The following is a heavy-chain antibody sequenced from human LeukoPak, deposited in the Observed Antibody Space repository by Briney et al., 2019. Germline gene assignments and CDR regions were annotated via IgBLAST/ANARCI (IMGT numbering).Heavy chain of an antibody. V-gene: IGHV4-31*03. J-gene: IGHJ3*02. Sequence: SQTLSLTCTVSGDSISGGGYYWSWIRQRPGKGLEWIGYIYYSGSTYYNPSLKSRVTISVDTSRNQFSLKLSPVTAADTAIYYCAREVPVLHSSGFHAFDIWGQGTMVTVSS. D-gene: IGHD3-22*01. CDR2: IYYSGST. CDR3: AREVPVLHSSGFHAFDI. CDR1: GDSISGGGYY.